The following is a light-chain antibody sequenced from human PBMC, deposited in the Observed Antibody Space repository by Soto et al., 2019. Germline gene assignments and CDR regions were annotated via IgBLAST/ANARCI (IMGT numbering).Light chain of an antibody. CDR2: GAS. CDR1: QSVTSNY. CDR3: QQYCSPPC. V-gene: IGKV3-20*01. J-gene: IGKJ3*01. Sequence: IVLTNSPVPVSFSPGERATLSCRASQSVTSNYLACYQQKPGQAPRLLIDGASSRATGIPNRCSSSGSGTDFPPTISRLEPEDLAEYYCQQYCSPPCFGHGTKVDI.